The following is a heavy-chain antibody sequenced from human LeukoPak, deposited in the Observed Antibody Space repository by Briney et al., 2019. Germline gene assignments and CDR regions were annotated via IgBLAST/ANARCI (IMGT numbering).Heavy chain of an antibody. CDR1: GFTFSSYS. CDR2: ISSSSSTI. Sequence: GGSLRLSCAASGFTFSSYSMNWVRQAPGKGLEWVSYISSSSSTIYYADSVKGRFTISRDNAKNSLYLQMNSLRAEDTAVYYCARESEPVYSDSSGYYYVDAFDIWGQGTMVTVSS. V-gene: IGHV3-48*01. D-gene: IGHD3-22*01. J-gene: IGHJ3*02. CDR3: ARESEPVYSDSSGYYYVDAFDI.